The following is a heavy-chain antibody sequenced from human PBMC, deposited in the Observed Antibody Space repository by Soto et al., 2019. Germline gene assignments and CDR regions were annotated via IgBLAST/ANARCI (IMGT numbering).Heavy chain of an antibody. D-gene: IGHD2-15*01. CDR3: AREGGYCSGGSCYPGASTYNYYMDV. J-gene: IGHJ6*03. V-gene: IGHV1-69*09. Sequence: QVQLVQSGAEVKKPGSSVKVSCTASGGTFSSYAISWVRQAPGQGLEWMGRIIPILGIANYVQKFQGRVTITADKSTSTAYMELSSLRSEDTAVYYCAREGGYCSGGSCYPGASTYNYYMDVWGKGTTVTVSS. CDR1: GGTFSSYA. CDR2: IIPILGIA.